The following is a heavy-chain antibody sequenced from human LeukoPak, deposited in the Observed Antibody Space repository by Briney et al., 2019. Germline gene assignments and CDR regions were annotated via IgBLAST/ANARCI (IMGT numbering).Heavy chain of an antibody. CDR2: ISYDGSNK. V-gene: IGHV3-30-3*01. Sequence: PGGSLRLSCAASGFTFSSYAMHWVRQAPGKGLEWVAVISYDGSNKYYADSVKGRFTTSRDNSKNTLYLQMNSLRAEDTAVYYCARDLTMIVVVNVFDYWGQGTLVTVSS. D-gene: IGHD3-22*01. CDR3: ARDLTMIVVVNVFDY. J-gene: IGHJ4*02. CDR1: GFTFSSYA.